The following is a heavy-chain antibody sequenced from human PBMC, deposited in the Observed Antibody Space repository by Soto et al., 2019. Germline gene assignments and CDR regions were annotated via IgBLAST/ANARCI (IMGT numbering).Heavy chain of an antibody. D-gene: IGHD6-6*01. CDR3: AREKPLDLDY. CDR1: GGTFSSYA. CDR2: IIPIFGTA. J-gene: IGHJ4*02. V-gene: IGHV1-69*06. Sequence: QVQLVQSGAEVKKPGSSVKVSCKASGGTFSSYAISWVRQAPGQGLEWMGGIIPIFGTAKYAKKFQGRVPITAEKSTRTAYMELSSLRSEDTAVYYCAREKPLDLDYWGQGTLVTVSS.